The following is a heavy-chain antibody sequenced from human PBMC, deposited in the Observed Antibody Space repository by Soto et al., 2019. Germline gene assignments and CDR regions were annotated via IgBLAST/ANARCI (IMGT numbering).Heavy chain of an antibody. J-gene: IGHJ1*01. Sequence: SGTSGFNFTKAWVNWVRQAPGKGLEWVGRIKSKIDGGTTDYAAPVKGRFTVSRDDSKATLYLQMNGLHTEDTAVYYCATYETHGYYAKNPFQYWGQGTLVTAPQ. D-gene: IGHD3-22*01. V-gene: IGHV3-15*05. CDR1: GFNFTKAW. CDR3: ATYETHGYYAKNPFQY. CDR2: IKSKIDGGTT.